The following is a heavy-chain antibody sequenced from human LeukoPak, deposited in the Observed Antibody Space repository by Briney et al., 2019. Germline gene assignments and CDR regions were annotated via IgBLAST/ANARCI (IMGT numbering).Heavy chain of an antibody. CDR3: ARDDPGAERDYYYGMDV. Sequence: ASVKVSCKASGGTFSSYAISWVRQAPGQGLEWMGAIIPIFGTANYAQKFQGRVTITADESTSTAYMELSSLRSEDTAVYYCARDDPGAERDYYYGMDVWGQGTTVTVSS. J-gene: IGHJ6*02. CDR1: GGTFSSYA. CDR2: IIPIFGTA. V-gene: IGHV1-69*13. D-gene: IGHD1-26*01.